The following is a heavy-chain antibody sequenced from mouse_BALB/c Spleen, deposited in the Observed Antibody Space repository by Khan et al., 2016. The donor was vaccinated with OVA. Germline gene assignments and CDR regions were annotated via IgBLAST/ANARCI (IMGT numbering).Heavy chain of an antibody. D-gene: IGHD3-2*02. CDR3: SRSGYGFGAY. V-gene: IGHV1-54*01. CDR1: GYAFTDYL. CDR2: INPGSGNT. J-gene: IGHJ3*01. Sequence: QVQLKQSGAELVRPGTSVKVSCKASGYAFTDYLIEWLKQRPGQGLEWIGLINPGSGNTHYNEKFMDRATLTADKSSSTAYMQLSSLTSYDSAVYFCSRSGYGFGAYWGPGTLVTVSA.